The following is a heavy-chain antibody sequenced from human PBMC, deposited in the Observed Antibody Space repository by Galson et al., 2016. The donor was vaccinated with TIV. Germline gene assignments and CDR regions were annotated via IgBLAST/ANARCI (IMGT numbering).Heavy chain of an antibody. D-gene: IGHD3-16*01. CDR1: GATFSDYA. J-gene: IGHJ5*02. Sequence: SVKVSCKASGATFSDYAINWVRQTPGQGLEWMGGIIPFLRTPTYAQKFQGRVTITADESTSSVYMDLNRLRSEDTAVYYCAQRIHLGEFGDLFDPWGQGTLVTVSS. V-gene: IGHV1-69*13. CDR2: IIPFLRTP. CDR3: AQRIHLGEFGDLFDP.